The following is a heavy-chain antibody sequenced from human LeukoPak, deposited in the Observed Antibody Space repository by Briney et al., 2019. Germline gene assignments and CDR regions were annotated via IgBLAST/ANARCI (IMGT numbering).Heavy chain of an antibody. Sequence: SETLSLTCTVSGGSISSYYWSWIRQPPGKGLEWIGYIYYSGSTNYNPSLKSRVTISVDTSKNQFSLKLSSVTAADTAVYYCARDQGEYYDSSGYYGGYGYWGQGTLVTVSS. V-gene: IGHV4-59*01. CDR3: ARDQGEYYDSSGYYGGYGY. J-gene: IGHJ4*02. CDR2: IYYSGST. D-gene: IGHD3-22*01. CDR1: GGSISSYY.